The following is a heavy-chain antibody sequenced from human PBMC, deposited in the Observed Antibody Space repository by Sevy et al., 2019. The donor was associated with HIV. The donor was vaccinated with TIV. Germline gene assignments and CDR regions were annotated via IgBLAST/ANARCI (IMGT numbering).Heavy chain of an antibody. J-gene: IGHJ6*02. V-gene: IGHV1-46*01. Sequence: ASVKVSCKTSGYTFSTYYIYWVRQAPGQGLEWIGIFDPTDGSRSYAQRFQGRLTMTGDTSTSTAYMELSSLTSEDTAVYYCARDRDVSGNYLEYFYYAMDVWGQGTTVTVSS. CDR3: ARDRDVSGNYLEYFYYAMDV. D-gene: IGHD1-26*01. CDR1: GYTFSTYY. CDR2: FDPTDGSR.